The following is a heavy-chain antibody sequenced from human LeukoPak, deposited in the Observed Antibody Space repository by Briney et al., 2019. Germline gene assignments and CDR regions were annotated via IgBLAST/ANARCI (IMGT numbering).Heavy chain of an antibody. J-gene: IGHJ5*02. D-gene: IGHD6-13*01. CDR3: ARALSIAAAEFDP. V-gene: IGHV4-39*01. CDR2: IYYSGST. CDR1: GGSISSSSYY. Sequence: SETLSLTCTVSGGSISSSSYYWGWIRQPPGKGLEWIGSIYYSGSTYYNPSLKSRVTISVDTSKNQFSLKLSSVTAADTAVYYCARALSIAAAEFDPWGQGTLVTVSS.